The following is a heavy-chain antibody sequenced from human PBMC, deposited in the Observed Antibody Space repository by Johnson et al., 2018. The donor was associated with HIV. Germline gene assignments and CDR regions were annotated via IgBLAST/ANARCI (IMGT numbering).Heavy chain of an antibody. Sequence: QVQLVESGGGVVQPGRSMRLSCAASGFTFSSYDLHWVRQAPGKGLEWVAVISYDGSTKYYADSVRGRFTISRDNSKNTLYLQMNSLRADDTAVDYCARKKDAAFDIWGQGTMVTVSS. CDR3: ARKKDAAFDI. CDR2: ISYDGSTK. V-gene: IGHV3-30*04. CDR1: GFTFSSYD. J-gene: IGHJ3*02.